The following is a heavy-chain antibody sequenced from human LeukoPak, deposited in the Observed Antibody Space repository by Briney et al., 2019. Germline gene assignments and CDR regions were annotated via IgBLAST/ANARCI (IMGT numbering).Heavy chain of an antibody. CDR1: GFTFSDHY. CDR2: TRDKANSYTT. J-gene: IGHJ4*02. V-gene: IGHV3-72*01. Sequence: GGSLRLSCAASGFTFSDHYMDRVRQAPGKGLEWVGRTRDKANSYTTEYAASVKGRFTISRDASKTSLYLQMNSLKTEDTAVYYCARGDGYDRRSFDYWGQGTLVTVSS. CDR3: ARGDGYDRRSFDY. D-gene: IGHD5-12*01.